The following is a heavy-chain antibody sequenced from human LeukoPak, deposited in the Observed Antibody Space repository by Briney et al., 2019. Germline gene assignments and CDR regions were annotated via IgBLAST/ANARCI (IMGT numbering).Heavy chain of an antibody. CDR3: ARADDYLHAFDI. CDR2: ISAYNGNT. Sequence: PGSSVKVSCKASGGTFSSYAISWVRQAPGQGLEWMGWISAYNGNTNYAQKLQGRVTMTTDTSTSTAYMELRSLRSDDTAVYYCARADDYLHAFDIWGQGTMVTVSS. D-gene: IGHD4-11*01. CDR1: GGTFSSYA. J-gene: IGHJ3*02. V-gene: IGHV1-18*01.